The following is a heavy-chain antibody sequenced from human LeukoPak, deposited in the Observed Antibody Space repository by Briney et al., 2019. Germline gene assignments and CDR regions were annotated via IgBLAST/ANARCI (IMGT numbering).Heavy chain of an antibody. CDR1: GYTFTGYY. CDR2: INPNSGGT. D-gene: IGHD3-22*01. V-gene: IGHV1-2*02. Sequence: ASVKVSRKASGYTFTGYYMHWVRQAPGQGLEWMGWINPNSGGTNYAQKFQGRVTMTRDTSISTAYMELSRLRSDDTAVYYCARDGNPEYYYDSSGYYYNNWFDPWGQGTLVTVSS. J-gene: IGHJ5*02. CDR3: ARDGNPEYYYDSSGYYYNNWFDP.